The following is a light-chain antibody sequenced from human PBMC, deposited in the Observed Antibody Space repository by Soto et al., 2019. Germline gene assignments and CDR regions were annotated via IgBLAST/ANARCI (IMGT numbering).Light chain of an antibody. V-gene: IGKV1-5*03. CDR2: KAS. Sequence: DIQMTQSPSTLSASVGDRVTITCRASQSISSWLAWYQQKPGKAPKLLIYKASSLESGVPSRLSGSGSGTEFTLTISSRQPDDFAPYYCQQYNSYPYTFGQGTKLEIK. CDR3: QQYNSYPYT. J-gene: IGKJ2*01. CDR1: QSISSW.